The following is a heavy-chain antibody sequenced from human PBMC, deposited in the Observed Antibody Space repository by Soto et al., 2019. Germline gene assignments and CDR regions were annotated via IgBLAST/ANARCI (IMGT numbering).Heavy chain of an antibody. CDR3: ARDWGGYYMGYYYMDV. CDR1: GFTFSSYS. Sequence: EVQLVESGGGLVQPGGSLRLSCAASGFTFSSYSMNWVRQAPGKGLEWVSYISSSSSTIYYADSVKGRFTISRDNAKNSLYLQMNSLRAEDTAVYYCARDWGGYYMGYYYMDVWGKGTTVTVSS. CDR2: ISSSSSTI. D-gene: IGHD3-3*01. J-gene: IGHJ6*03. V-gene: IGHV3-48*01.